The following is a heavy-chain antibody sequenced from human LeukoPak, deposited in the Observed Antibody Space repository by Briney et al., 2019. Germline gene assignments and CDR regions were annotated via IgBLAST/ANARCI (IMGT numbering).Heavy chain of an antibody. V-gene: IGHV4-59*01. Sequence: KPSETLSLTCIVSGGSTSSYYWSWIRQPPGKGLEWIGYIYYSGNTNYNPSLKSRVTMSVDTSKNQFSLKLRSVTAADTAVYYCARHLGYCSSTGCNSWFAPWGQGTLVTVSS. D-gene: IGHD2-2*02. CDR2: IYYSGNT. CDR1: GGSTSSYY. J-gene: IGHJ5*02. CDR3: ARHLGYCSSTGCNSWFAP.